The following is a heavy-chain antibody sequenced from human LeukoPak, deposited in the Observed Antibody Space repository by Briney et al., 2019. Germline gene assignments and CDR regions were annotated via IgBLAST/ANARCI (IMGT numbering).Heavy chain of an antibody. J-gene: IGHJ4*01. CDR1: GDSVSINTAG. D-gene: IGHD4-17*01. CDR2: TYYRSKWLY. Sequence: SPTLSLTFAISGDSVSINTAGWNWVRQSPSRGLEWLGRTYYRSKWLYDYAVSVKGRITISPDTTKNQFSLQLKSVTPEDTAVYYCTRQYGYFDFWGQEPWSPSPQ. V-gene: IGHV6-1*01. CDR3: TRQYGYFDF.